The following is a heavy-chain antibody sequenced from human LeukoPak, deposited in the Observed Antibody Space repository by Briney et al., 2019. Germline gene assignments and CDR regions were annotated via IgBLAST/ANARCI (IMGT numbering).Heavy chain of an antibody. CDR2: INCNVRST. CDR1: GFTFDDYG. V-gene: IGHV3-20*01. CDR3: AREGYGGNLDFDY. J-gene: IGHJ4*02. D-gene: IGHD4-23*01. Sequence: GESLRLSCAASGFTFDDYGMSWVRHAPGKGLEWVAGINCNVRSTGYADSVKGRFTISRDNAKNSLYLQMNSLRAEDTALYDCAREGYGGNLDFDYWGQGTLVTVSS.